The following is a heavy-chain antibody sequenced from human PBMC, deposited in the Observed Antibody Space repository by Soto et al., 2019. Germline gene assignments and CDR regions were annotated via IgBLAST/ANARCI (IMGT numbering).Heavy chain of an antibody. J-gene: IGHJ4*02. Sequence: PGGSLRLSCAASGFTFSSYAMSWVRQAPGKGLEWVSGISAGGSSTYYPDSVKGRFTISRDNSKNXXXLXXNSLRVEDTAVYYCADGGEWAFNFDYWGQGTLVTVSS. CDR2: ISAGGSST. CDR3: ADGGEWAFNFDY. V-gene: IGHV3-23*01. D-gene: IGHD1-26*01. CDR1: GFTFSSYA.